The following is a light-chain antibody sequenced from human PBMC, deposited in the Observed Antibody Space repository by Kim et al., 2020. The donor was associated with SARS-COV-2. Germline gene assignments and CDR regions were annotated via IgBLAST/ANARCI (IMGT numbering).Light chain of an antibody. Sequence: RGKTPRITWGGNNMGSKIVHWYQQRPGQAPVLVIYYDSDRPSGIPERFSGSNSGNTATLTISRVEAGDEADYYCQVWDSSSDLWVFGGGTQLTVL. CDR1: NMGSKI. CDR3: QVWDSSSDLWV. CDR2: YDS. J-gene: IGLJ3*02. V-gene: IGLV3-21*04.